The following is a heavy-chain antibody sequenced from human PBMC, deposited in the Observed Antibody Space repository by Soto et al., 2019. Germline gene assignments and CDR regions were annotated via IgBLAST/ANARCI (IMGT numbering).Heavy chain of an antibody. CDR3: AKNPLRWGYYYYGMDV. D-gene: IGHD4-17*01. V-gene: IGHV3-30-3*02. J-gene: IGHJ6*02. Sequence: LRLSCAASGLTFRSYVVHWVRQAPGKGLEWVTLISYDGTKKYYADSVKGRFTISRDNSKNTLYLQMNSLSVEDTAMFYCAKNPLRWGYYYYGMDVWGRGTTVTVSS. CDR2: ISYDGTKK. CDR1: GLTFRSYV.